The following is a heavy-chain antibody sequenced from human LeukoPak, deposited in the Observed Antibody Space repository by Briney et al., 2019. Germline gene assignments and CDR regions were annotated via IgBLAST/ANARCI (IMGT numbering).Heavy chain of an antibody. CDR3: AKEGGTSDDILTGYFHDAFDI. CDR2: ISSSSSYI. J-gene: IGHJ3*02. CDR1: GFTFSSYS. D-gene: IGHD3-9*01. V-gene: IGHV3-21*04. Sequence: GGSLRLSCAASGFTFSSYSMNWVRQAPGKGLEWVSSISSSSSYIYYADSVKGRFTISRDNAKNSLYLQMNSLRAEDTAVYYCAKEGGTSDDILTGYFHDAFDIWGQGTMVTVSS.